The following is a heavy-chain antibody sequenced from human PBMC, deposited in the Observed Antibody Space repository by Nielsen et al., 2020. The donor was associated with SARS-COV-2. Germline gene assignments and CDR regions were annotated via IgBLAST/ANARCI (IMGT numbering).Heavy chain of an antibody. CDR2: INSDGSST. D-gene: IGHD6-19*01. CDR1: GFTFSSYW. Sequence: GGSLRLSCAASGFTFSSYWMHWVRQAPGKGLVWVSRINSDGSSTSYADSVKGRFTISRDNAKNSLYLQMNSLRAEDTALYHCARDLTPFDSSDWYSGNYWGQGTLVTVSS. CDR3: ARDLTPFDSSDWYSGNY. J-gene: IGHJ4*02. V-gene: IGHV3-74*01.